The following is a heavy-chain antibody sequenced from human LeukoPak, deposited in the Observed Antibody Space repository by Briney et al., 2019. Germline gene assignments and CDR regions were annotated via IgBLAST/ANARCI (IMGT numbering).Heavy chain of an antibody. CDR3: ARGSTGSPFFSYYYYMDV. Sequence: GGSLRLSCAASAFTFSSYEMNWVRQAPGKGLEWVSYISSSGSTIYYADSVKGRFTISRDNAKNSLYLQMNSLRAEDTAVYYCARGSTGSPFFSYYYYMDVWGKGTTVTISS. CDR2: ISSSGSTI. J-gene: IGHJ6*03. CDR1: AFTFSSYE. V-gene: IGHV3-48*03. D-gene: IGHD1-26*01.